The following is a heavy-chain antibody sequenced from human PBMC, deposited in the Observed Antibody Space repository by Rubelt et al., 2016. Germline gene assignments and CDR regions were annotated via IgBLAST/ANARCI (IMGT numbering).Heavy chain of an antibody. CDR1: GGTFSSYA. V-gene: IGHV1-18*01. J-gene: IGHJ4*02. CDR3: ARDPYGDRHHDY. Sequence: QVQLVQSGAEVKKPGSSVKVSCKASGGTFSSYAISWVRQAPGQGLEWMGWISAYNGNTNYAQKPQGRVTMTTGTSTSTAYMELRSLRSDDTAVYYCARDPYGDRHHDYWGQGTLVTVSS. D-gene: IGHD4-17*01. CDR2: ISAYNGNT.